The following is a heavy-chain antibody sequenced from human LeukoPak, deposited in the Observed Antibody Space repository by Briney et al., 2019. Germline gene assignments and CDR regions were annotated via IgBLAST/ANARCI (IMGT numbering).Heavy chain of an antibody. V-gene: IGHV4-34*01. CDR2: INYSGST. D-gene: IGHD6-13*01. CDR1: SESFSGYF. J-gene: IGHJ5*02. CDR3: ARAYSSSWYFNWFDP. Sequence: SETLSLTCAIYSESFSGYFWSWIRQPPGKGLEWTGEINYSGSTNYNPSLKSRVTISVDTSKNQFSLKLSSVTAADTAVYYCARAYSSSWYFNWFDPWGQGTLVTVSS.